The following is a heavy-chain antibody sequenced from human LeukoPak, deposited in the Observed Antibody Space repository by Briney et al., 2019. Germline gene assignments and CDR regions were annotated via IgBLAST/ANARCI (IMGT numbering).Heavy chain of an antibody. D-gene: IGHD6-19*01. J-gene: IGHJ4*02. Sequence: GGSLRLSCAASGFTFSSYSMNCVRQAPGKGLEWVSSISSSSSYIYYADSVKGRFTISRDNAKNSLYLQMNSLRAEDTAVYYCSRAVAVAGTGFDYWGQGSLVTVSS. CDR3: SRAVAVAGTGFDY. CDR2: ISSSSSYI. V-gene: IGHV3-21*01. CDR1: GFTFSSYS.